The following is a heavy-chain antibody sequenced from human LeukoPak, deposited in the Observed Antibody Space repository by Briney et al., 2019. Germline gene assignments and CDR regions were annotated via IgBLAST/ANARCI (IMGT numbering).Heavy chain of an antibody. J-gene: IGHJ4*02. D-gene: IGHD3-3*01. V-gene: IGHV4-38-2*01. CDR3: ASINYETFDY. CDR1: GYSISSGYY. Sequence: KPSETLSLTCAVSGYSISSGYYWGWIRQPPGKGLEWIGSIYHSGSTHYNPSLKSRVTISVDTSKNQFSLKLSSVTAADTAVYYCASINYETFDYWGQGTLVTVSS. CDR2: IYHSGST.